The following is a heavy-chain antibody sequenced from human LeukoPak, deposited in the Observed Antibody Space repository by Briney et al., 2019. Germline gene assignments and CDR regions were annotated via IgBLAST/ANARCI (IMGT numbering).Heavy chain of an antibody. CDR1: GFTFSNYG. D-gene: IGHD1-26*01. CDR2: IWYDGSNK. J-gene: IGHJ4*02. V-gene: IGHV3-33*06. Sequence: GGSLRLSCEASGFTFSNYGMHWVRQAPGKGLEWVAVIWYDGSNKYYADSVKGRFTISRDNSKNTLYLQMNSLRAEDTAVYYCAKDLRRGAHYYFDYWGQGTLVTVSS. CDR3: AKDLRRGAHYYFDY.